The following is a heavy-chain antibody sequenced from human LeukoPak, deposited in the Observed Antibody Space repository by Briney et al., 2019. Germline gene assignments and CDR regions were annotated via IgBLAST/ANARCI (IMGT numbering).Heavy chain of an antibody. J-gene: IGHJ4*02. Sequence: GGSLRLSCAASGFTFSSYAMSWVRQAPGMGLEWVSAISGSGGSTYYADSVKGRFTISRDNSKNTLYLQMNSLRAEDTAVYYCANRRVYYYDSSGYYEDYYFDYWGQGTLVTVSS. V-gene: IGHV3-23*01. D-gene: IGHD3-22*01. CDR1: GFTFSSYA. CDR2: ISGSGGST. CDR3: ANRRVYYYDSSGYYEDYYFDY.